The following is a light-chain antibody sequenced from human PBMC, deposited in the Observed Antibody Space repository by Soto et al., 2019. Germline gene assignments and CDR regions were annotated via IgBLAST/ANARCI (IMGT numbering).Light chain of an antibody. V-gene: IGKV1-5*03. CDR1: QSISSW. Sequence: DIQMTQSPSTLSASVGDRVTITCRASQSISSWLAWYQQRPGKAPKLLIYKASNLESGVPSRFSGSGSGTELTLTISSLHPDDFATYDYQEYYTYPWTFGPGTKVDIK. CDR2: KAS. J-gene: IGKJ1*01. CDR3: QEYYTYPWT.